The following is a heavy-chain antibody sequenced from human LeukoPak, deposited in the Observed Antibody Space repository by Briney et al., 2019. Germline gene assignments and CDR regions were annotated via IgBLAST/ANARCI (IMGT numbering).Heavy chain of an antibody. CDR2: IDWDDDK. CDR1: GFSLSTRGMC. J-gene: IGHJ4*02. D-gene: IGHD6-19*01. CDR3: ARVSYNSGWYGFSSDY. Sequence: RESGPALVKSTQTLTVTCAFSGFSLSTRGMCVSWIRQPPGKALEWLARIDWDDDKYYSISLKTRLTISKDTSKNQVALTMTDMDPVDTGTYYCARVSYNSGWYGFSSDYWGQGTLVTVSS. V-gene: IGHV2-70*11.